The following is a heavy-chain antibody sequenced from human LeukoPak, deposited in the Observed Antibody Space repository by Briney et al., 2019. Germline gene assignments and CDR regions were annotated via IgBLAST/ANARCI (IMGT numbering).Heavy chain of an antibody. CDR3: AKASQDSSGYYQDYYYYMDV. D-gene: IGHD3-22*01. CDR1: GFTFRSYS. Sequence: GGSLRLSCTASGFTFRSYSLNWVRQAPGKGLEWVSSVSTGSNYIYYADSVKGRFTISRDNSKNTLYLQMNSLRAEDTAVYYCAKASQDSSGYYQDYYYYMDVWGKGTTVTVSS. J-gene: IGHJ6*03. V-gene: IGHV3-21*01. CDR2: VSTGSNYI.